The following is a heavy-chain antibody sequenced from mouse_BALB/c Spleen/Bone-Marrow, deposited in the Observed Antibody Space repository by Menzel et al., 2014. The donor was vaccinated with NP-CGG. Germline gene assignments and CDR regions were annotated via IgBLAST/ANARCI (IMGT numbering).Heavy chain of an antibody. CDR3: ARGGNYWYFDV. J-gene: IGHJ1*01. CDR1: GYTFTSYL. CDR2: INPYNDGT. D-gene: IGHD2-1*01. Sequence: EVQGVESGPELVKPGASVKMSCKASGYTFTSYLMHWVKQKPGQGLEWIGYINPYNDGTKYNEKFKGKATLTSDKSSSTAYMELSSLTSEDSAVYYCARGGNYWYFDVWGAGTTVTVSS. V-gene: IGHV1-14*01.